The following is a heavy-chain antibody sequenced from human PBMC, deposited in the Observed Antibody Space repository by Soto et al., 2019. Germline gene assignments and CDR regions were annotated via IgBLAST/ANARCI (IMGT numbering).Heavy chain of an antibody. D-gene: IGHD4-17*01. V-gene: IGHV4-38-2*01. CDR1: GYSISSGYY. CDR3: ARVWTTVIYNWFDP. CDR2: IYHSGST. J-gene: IGHJ5*02. Sequence: PSETLSVTCVVSGYSISSGYYWGWIRQPPGKGLEWIGSIYHSGSTYYNPSLKSRVTISVDTSKNQFSLKLSSVTAADTAVYYCARVWTTVIYNWFDPWGQGTLVTV.